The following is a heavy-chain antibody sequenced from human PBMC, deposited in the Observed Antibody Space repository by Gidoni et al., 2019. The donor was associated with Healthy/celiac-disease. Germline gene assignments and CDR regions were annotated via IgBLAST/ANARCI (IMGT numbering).Heavy chain of an antibody. Sequence: QVQLQQWGAGLLKPSEPLSLTCAVYGGSFSGYYWSWIRQPPGKGLEWIGEINHSGSTNYNPSLKSRVTISVDTSKNQFSLKLSSVTAADTAVYYCARARGYCGGDCYALGYWGQGTLVTVSS. CDR1: GGSFSGYY. V-gene: IGHV4-34*01. J-gene: IGHJ4*02. CDR2: INHSGST. D-gene: IGHD2-21*02. CDR3: ARARGYCGGDCYALGY.